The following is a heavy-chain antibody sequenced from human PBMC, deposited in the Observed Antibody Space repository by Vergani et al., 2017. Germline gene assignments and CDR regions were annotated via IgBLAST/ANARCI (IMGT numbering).Heavy chain of an antibody. J-gene: IGHJ2*01. CDR2: INAGNGNT. Sequence: QVQLVQSGAEVKKPGASVKVSCKASGYTFTSFSMHWVRQAPGQRLEWMGWINAGNGNTNYAQKLQGRVTMTTDTSTSTAYMELRSLRSDDTAVYYCARAGYSSGWYWYFDLWGRGTLVTVSS. CDR1: GYTFTSFS. CDR3: ARAGYSSGWYWYFDL. V-gene: IGHV1-3*01. D-gene: IGHD6-19*01.